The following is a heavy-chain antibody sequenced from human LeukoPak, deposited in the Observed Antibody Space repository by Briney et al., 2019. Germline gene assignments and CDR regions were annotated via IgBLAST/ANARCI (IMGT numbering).Heavy chain of an antibody. CDR2: ISAYNGNT. Sequence: ASVTVSCKASGYTFTSYGISWVRQAPGQGLEWMGWISAYNGNTNYAQKLQGRVTMTTDTSTSTAYMELRSLRSDDTAVYFCARDEDTDILTGYERFDYWGQGTLVTVSS. D-gene: IGHD3-9*01. CDR3: ARDEDTDILTGYERFDY. CDR1: GYTFTSYG. V-gene: IGHV1-18*01. J-gene: IGHJ4*02.